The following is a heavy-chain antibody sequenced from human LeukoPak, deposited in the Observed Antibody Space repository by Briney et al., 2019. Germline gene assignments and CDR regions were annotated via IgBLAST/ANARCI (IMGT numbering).Heavy chain of an antibody. Sequence: GGSLRLSCAASGFTFSNYAMSWVRQAPGKGLEWVSAISGSGGSTYYADSVEGRFTISRDNSKSTLYLQMNSLRAEDTAVYYCAKKESRYCSSTSCLIGMDVWGQGTTVTVSS. D-gene: IGHD2-2*01. J-gene: IGHJ6*02. CDR2: ISGSGGST. CDR3: AKKESRYCSSTSCLIGMDV. CDR1: GFTFSNYA. V-gene: IGHV3-23*01.